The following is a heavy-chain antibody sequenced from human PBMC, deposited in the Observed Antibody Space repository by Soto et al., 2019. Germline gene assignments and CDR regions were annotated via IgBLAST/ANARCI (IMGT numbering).Heavy chain of an antibody. J-gene: IGHJ3*02. CDR1: GFTFSSYA. Sequence: ESGGGLVQPGGSLRLSCAASGFTFSSYAMSWVRQAPGKGLEWVSAISGSGGSTYYADSVKGRFTISRDNSKNTLYLQMNSLRAEDSAVYYCAKWELLTDAFDIWGQGTMVTVSS. V-gene: IGHV3-23*01. CDR3: AKWELLTDAFDI. CDR2: ISGSGGST. D-gene: IGHD1-26*01.